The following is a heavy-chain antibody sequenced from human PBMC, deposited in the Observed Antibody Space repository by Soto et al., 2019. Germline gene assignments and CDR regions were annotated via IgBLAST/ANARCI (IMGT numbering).Heavy chain of an antibody. D-gene: IGHD4-4*01. CDR1: EFTFSSYA. J-gene: IGHJ6*02. V-gene: IGHV3-30-3*01. CDR3: ARVKTDYSNPRGPFFFYGMDV. Sequence: QVQLVESGGGVVHPERSLRLSCSASEFTFSSYAMHWVRQAPGKGLEWVEGISYDGGHKFYGDSVRGRFTISRDRSKTTVFLQMNSLRPEDTAAYYCARVKTDYSNPRGPFFFYGMDVWGQGTTVTVSS. CDR2: ISYDGGHK.